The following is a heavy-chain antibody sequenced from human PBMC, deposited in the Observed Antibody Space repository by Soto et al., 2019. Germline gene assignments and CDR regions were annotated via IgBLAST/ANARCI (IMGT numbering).Heavy chain of an antibody. D-gene: IGHD3-10*01. Sequence: GESLKSSRRVSWYSFTSYWIGWVRQIPGKGLEWMGIIYPGDSDTRYSPSFQGQVTISADKSISTAYLQWSSLKASDTAMYYCARQRKYYGSGSYDAFDIWGQGTMVTVSS. CDR1: WYSFTSYW. V-gene: IGHV5-51*01. CDR3: ARQRKYYGSGSYDAFDI. CDR2: IYPGDSDT. J-gene: IGHJ3*02.